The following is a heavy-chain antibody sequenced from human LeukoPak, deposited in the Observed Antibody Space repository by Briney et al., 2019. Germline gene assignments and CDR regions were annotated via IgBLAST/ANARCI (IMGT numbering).Heavy chain of an antibody. CDR2: AHPATSII. CDR1: ECDFANYW. D-gene: IGHD2/OR15-2a*01. CDR3: ARRKFYDTYLDP. V-gene: IGHV5-51*01. J-gene: IGHJ5*02. Sequence: GESLKISCKGPECDFANYWIGWVRQTPGRGLEWMGIAHPATSIIHYGPSFQGQVTISFDRSLSTAYLQWTSLKASDSGMYFCARRKFYDTYLDPWGRGTLVTVSS.